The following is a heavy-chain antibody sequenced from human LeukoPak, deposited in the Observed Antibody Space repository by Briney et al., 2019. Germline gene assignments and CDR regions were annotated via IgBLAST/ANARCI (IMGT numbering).Heavy chain of an antibody. CDR1: GFSFSYYG. V-gene: IGHV3-30*02. CDR2: IRYDGTNE. CDR3: AKGLHSSSWNDAFDI. Sequence: PGGSLRLSCGAPGFSFSYYGMHWVRQAPGKGLDWVAFIRYDGTNEYYADSVKGRFTISRDNSEKMLYLQMNSLRAEDTALYYCAKGLHSSSWNDAFDIWGQGTMVTVSS. J-gene: IGHJ3*02. D-gene: IGHD6-13*01.